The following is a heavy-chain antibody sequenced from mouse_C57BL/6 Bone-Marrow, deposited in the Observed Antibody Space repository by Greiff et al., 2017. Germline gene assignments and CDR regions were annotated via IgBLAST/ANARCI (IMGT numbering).Heavy chain of an antibody. CDR3: ARRGYYDYDERVYYYAMDY. Sequence: VQLQQSGAELVRPGASVKLSCKASGYTFTDYYINWVKQRPGQGLEWIARIYPGSGNTYYNEKFKGKATLTAENSSSTAYMQLSSLTSEDSAVYFCARRGYYDYDERVYYYAMDYWGQGTSVTVSS. V-gene: IGHV1-76*01. CDR1: GYTFTDYY. J-gene: IGHJ4*01. CDR2: IYPGSGNT. D-gene: IGHD2-4*01.